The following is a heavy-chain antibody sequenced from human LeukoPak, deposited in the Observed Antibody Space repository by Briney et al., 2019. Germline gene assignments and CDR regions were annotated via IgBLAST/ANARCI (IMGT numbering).Heavy chain of an antibody. J-gene: IGHJ4*02. D-gene: IGHD5-18*01. Sequence: GGSLRLSCAVAGFTFRNHGMSWVLQAPGTGLQWVSTISGSGGSTYYADSVKGRFTISRDNSKNMVYLQMDSLRAEDTATYYCSKLNSYGDYWGQGTLVTISS. CDR3: SKLNSYGDY. V-gene: IGHV3-23*01. CDR2: ISGSGGST. CDR1: GFTFRNHG.